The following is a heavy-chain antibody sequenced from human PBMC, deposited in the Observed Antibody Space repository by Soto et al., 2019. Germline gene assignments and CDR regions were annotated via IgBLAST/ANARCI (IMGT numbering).Heavy chain of an antibody. CDR3: AKDRYEIAAAGNYYYYYGMDV. J-gene: IGHJ6*02. CDR2: ISYDGSNK. Sequence: PGGSLRLSCAASGFTFSSYGMHWVRQAPGKGLEWVAVISYDGSNKYYADSVKGRFTISRDNSKNTLYLQMNSLRAEDTAVYYCAKDRYEIAAAGNYYYYYGMDVRGQGTTVTVSS. D-gene: IGHD6-13*01. CDR1: GFTFSSYG. V-gene: IGHV3-30*18.